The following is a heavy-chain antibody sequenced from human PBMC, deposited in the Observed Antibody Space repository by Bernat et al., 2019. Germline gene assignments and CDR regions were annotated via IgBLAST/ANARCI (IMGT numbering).Heavy chain of an antibody. V-gene: IGHV3-30*02. D-gene: IGHD6-19*01. Sequence: QVQLVESGGGVVQPGGSLRLSCAASGFTFNTYGMQWVRQAPGKGLEWVAYIRYDGSNKYYADYVKGRFTISRDNSKNTLFLQMNSLTTDDTAVYYCATQNSGGRELVGFDTWGQGTMVTVSS. CDR1: GFTFNTYG. J-gene: IGHJ3*02. CDR3: ATQNSGGRELVGFDT. CDR2: IRYDGSNK.